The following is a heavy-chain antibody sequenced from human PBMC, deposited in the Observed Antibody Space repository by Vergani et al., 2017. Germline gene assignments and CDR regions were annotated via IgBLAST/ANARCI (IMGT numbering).Heavy chain of an antibody. J-gene: IGHJ5*02. CDR1: GHTFTGYY. Sequence: QVQLVQPGAEVKKPGASVKVSCKASGHTFTGYYMHWVRQAPGQGLEWMGWINPNSGVTNYAQKFQGRVTMTRDTSISTAYMELSRLRSDDTAVYYCARAFSHAMVRGVITYHWFDPWGQGTLVTVSS. CDR3: ARAFSHAMVRGVITYHWFDP. CDR2: INPNSGVT. V-gene: IGHV1-2*02. D-gene: IGHD3-10*01.